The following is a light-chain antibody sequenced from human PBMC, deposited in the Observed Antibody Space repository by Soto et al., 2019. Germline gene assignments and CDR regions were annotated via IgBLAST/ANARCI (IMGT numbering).Light chain of an antibody. Sequence: QSALTQPASVSGSPGQSITISCTGTSGDVGAYDFVSWYQQHPGKVPKLIIYGVTNRPSGVSNRFSGSKSGNTASLTISGLQADDEADYYCSSYTRSSTVVFGGGTKLTVL. CDR2: GVT. CDR1: SGDVGAYDF. J-gene: IGLJ2*01. V-gene: IGLV2-14*03. CDR3: SSYTRSSTVV.